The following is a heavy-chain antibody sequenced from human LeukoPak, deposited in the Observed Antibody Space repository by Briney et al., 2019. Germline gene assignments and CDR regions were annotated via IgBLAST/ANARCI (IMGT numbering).Heavy chain of an antibody. CDR3: ARDGGSRQLVRVIAWFDP. J-gene: IGHJ5*02. V-gene: IGHV3-21*01. Sequence: GSLRLSCAASGFTFSSYSMNWVRQAPGKGLEWVSSISSSSSYIYYADSVKGRFTISRDNAKNSLYLQMNSLRAEDTAVYYCARDGGSRQLVRVIAWFDPWGQGTLVTVSS. CDR2: ISSSSSYI. D-gene: IGHD6-13*01. CDR1: GFTFSSYS.